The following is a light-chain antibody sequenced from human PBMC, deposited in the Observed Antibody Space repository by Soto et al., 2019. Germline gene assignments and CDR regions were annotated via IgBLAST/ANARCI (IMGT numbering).Light chain of an antibody. J-gene: IGLJ2*01. CDR1: SSNIGINA. V-gene: IGLV1-44*01. CDR3: AAWDDSLNGVV. CDR2: TNN. Sequence: QLVLTQPPSASGTPGQRVTMSCSGSSSNIGINAVNWYQHLPGTGPKLLIYTNNQRPSGVPDRFSGSKSGTSASLAISGLQSEDEADYYCAAWDDSLNGVVFGGGTKLTVL.